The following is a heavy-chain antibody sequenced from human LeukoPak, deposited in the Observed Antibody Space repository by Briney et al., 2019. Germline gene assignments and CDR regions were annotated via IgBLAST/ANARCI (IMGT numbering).Heavy chain of an antibody. V-gene: IGHV3-48*03. CDR2: ISRTGNSI. D-gene: IGHD6-13*01. CDR3: ARGPYSSNWYVDY. CDR1: GFTLSSYE. Sequence: GGSLRLSCAASGFTLSSYEMNWVRLAPGKGLEWISYISRTGNSIYYADSVKGRFTISRDSAKNPLYLQMNSLRAEDTAVYYCARGPYSSNWYVDYWGQGTLVTVDS. J-gene: IGHJ4*02.